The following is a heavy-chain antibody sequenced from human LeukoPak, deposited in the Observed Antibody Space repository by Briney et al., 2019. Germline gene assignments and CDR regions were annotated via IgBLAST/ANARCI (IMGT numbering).Heavy chain of an antibody. V-gene: IGHV3-23*01. D-gene: IGHD6-13*01. CDR3: PKDRGIGSFHP. CDR2: ISGSGGST. Sequence: GGALRLSCAGCGCTFSRYAMSGVGQAPGKGGEGVAAISGSGGSTYYAGSVKGGFTISRDNSKNTLYLQINSLRAEDTAVYYCPKDRGIGSFHPWGQGTLVTVSS. J-gene: IGHJ5*02. CDR1: GCTFSRYA.